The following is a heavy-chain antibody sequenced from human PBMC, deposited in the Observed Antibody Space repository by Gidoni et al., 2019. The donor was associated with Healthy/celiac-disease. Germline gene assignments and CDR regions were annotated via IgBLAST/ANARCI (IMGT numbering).Heavy chain of an antibody. V-gene: IGHV1-69*09. D-gene: IGHD3-3*01. Sequence: QVQLVQSGAAVKKPGSSVKVSCKASGGTFSSYAISWVRQAPGQGLEWMGRIIPSLGIANYAQKFQGRVTITADKSTSTAYMELSSLRSEDTAVYYCARERALRFLDNYYYYGMDVWGQGTTVTVSS. CDR1: GGTFSSYA. CDR3: ARERALRFLDNYYYYGMDV. CDR2: IIPSLGIA. J-gene: IGHJ6*02.